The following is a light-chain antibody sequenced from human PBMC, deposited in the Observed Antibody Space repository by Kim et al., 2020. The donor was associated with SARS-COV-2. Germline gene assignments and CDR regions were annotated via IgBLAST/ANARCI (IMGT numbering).Light chain of an antibody. Sequence: RPAASSCRSRQSLVHHNGNTYLSWLHQRPGQPPRLLIYQISNRFSGVPDRFSGSGAGTDFTLTISRVEPEDVGVYFCIQATVFPRTFGQGTKLEI. CDR3: IQATVFPRT. CDR1: QSLVHHNGNTY. CDR2: QIS. V-gene: IGKV2-24*01. J-gene: IGKJ2*01.